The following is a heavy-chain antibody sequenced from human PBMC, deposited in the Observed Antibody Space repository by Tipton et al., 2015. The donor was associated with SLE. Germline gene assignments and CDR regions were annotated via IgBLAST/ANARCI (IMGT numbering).Heavy chain of an antibody. CDR1: GGSISSGGYY. CDR3: AREGEVTTSPHYFDY. CDR2: IYYSGST. D-gene: IGHD4-17*01. V-gene: IGHV4-31*03. Sequence: TLSLTCTVSGGSISSGGYYWSWIRQHPGKGLEWIGYIYYSGSTYYNPSLKSRVTISVDTSKNQFSLKLSSVTAADTAVYYCAREGEVTTSPHYFDYWGQGTLVTVSP. J-gene: IGHJ4*02.